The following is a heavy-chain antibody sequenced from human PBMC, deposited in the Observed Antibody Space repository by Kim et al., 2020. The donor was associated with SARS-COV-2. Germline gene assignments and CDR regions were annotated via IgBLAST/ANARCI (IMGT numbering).Heavy chain of an antibody. CDR3: ARRNLGGWFDP. D-gene: IGHD3-16*01. CDR2: INHSGST. CDR1: GGSFSGYY. Sequence: SETLSLTCAVYGGSFSGYYWSWIRQPPGKGLEWIGEINHSGSTNYNPSLKSRVTISVDTSKNQFSLKLSSVTAADTAVYYCARRNLGGWFDPWGQGTLVTVSS. V-gene: IGHV4-34*01. J-gene: IGHJ5*02.